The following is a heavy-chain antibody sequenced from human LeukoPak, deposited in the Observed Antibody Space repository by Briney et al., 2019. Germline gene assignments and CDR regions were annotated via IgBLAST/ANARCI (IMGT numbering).Heavy chain of an antibody. CDR3: ARDTATVTLMYYFDY. J-gene: IGHJ4*02. D-gene: IGHD4-17*01. Sequence: PGGSLRLSCAASGFTFSSYWMSWVRQAPGKGLEWVAVISYDGSNKYYANSVKGRFTISRDNAKNSLYLQMNSLRAEDTAVYYCARDTATVTLMYYFDYWGQGTLVTVSS. V-gene: IGHV3-30*03. CDR1: GFTFSSYW. CDR2: ISYDGSNK.